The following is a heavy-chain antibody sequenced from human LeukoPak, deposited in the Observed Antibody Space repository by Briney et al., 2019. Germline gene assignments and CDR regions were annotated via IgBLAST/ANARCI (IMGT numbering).Heavy chain of an antibody. Sequence: PGGSLRLSCVASGFTFSSYWMSWVRQAPGKGLECVADIKQDGSEKYYVDSVKGRFTISRDNAKNSLYLQMNSLRAEDTAVYYCARERLNYYDSSGPFDYWGQGTLVTVSS. CDR2: IKQDGSEK. D-gene: IGHD3-22*01. CDR1: GFTFSSYW. J-gene: IGHJ4*02. V-gene: IGHV3-7*01. CDR3: ARERLNYYDSSGPFDY.